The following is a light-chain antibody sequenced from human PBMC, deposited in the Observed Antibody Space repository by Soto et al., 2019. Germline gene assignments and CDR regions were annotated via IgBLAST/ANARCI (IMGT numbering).Light chain of an antibody. Sequence: QSALTQPASVSGSPGQSIAISCTGTSSDVGGYNYVSWYQQYAGKAPKLIIFDVTNRPSGVSDRFSGSKSGSTASLTISGLQADDEADYYCTSFAGSGTYVFGTGTKVTVL. CDR1: SSDVGGYNY. J-gene: IGLJ1*01. CDR3: TSFAGSGTYV. CDR2: DVT. V-gene: IGLV2-14*01.